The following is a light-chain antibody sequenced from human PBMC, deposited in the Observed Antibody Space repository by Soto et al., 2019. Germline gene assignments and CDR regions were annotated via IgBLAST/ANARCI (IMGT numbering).Light chain of an antibody. Sequence: DIVLTQSPATLSSSPGDRTTLSCRASPSVSSYLAWYQPKPGQAPRLLIYDASTRATVLPARFSSSGSGTNYSLTISSLQTEDVSTYYCQQTRSYPSTFGGGTKVDIK. CDR2: DAS. CDR3: QQTRSYPST. CDR1: PSVSSY. V-gene: IGKV3-11*01. J-gene: IGKJ4*01.